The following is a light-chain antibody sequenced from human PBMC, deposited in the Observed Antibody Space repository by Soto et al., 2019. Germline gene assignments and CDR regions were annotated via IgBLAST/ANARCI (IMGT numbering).Light chain of an antibody. CDR1: SSKIGAGYG. V-gene: IGLV1-40*01. CDR3: QSYDNSVSGPYVV. J-gene: IGLJ2*01. CDR2: DDT. Sequence: QSVLTQPPSVSAAPGQKVTISCSGNSSKIGAGYGVHWYQQLPGTAPELLIYDDTNRPSGVPDRFSGSKSGTSASLAITGLQAEDEADYYCQSYDNSVSGPYVVFGGGTKLTVL.